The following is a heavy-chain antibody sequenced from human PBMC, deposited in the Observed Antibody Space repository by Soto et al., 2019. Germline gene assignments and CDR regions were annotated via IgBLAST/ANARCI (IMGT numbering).Heavy chain of an antibody. CDR2: IWYDGSNK. J-gene: IGHJ6*02. Sequence: PEGSLRLSCAASGFTFSSYGMHWVRQAPGKGLEWVAVIWYDGSNKYYADSVKGRFTISRDNSKNTLYLQMNSLRAEDTAVYYCARDRKLGVVVTPPYHYYYYGMDGWGQGTTVTVSS. CDR3: ARDRKLGVVVTPPYHYYYYGMDG. D-gene: IGHD3-22*01. CDR1: GFTFSSYG. V-gene: IGHV3-33*01.